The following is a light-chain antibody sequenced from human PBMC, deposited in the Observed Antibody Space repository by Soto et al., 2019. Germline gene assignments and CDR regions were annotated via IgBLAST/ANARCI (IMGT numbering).Light chain of an antibody. CDR1: QSVSSY. J-gene: IGKJ5*01. Sequence: SVLTQSTATLSLSPVERHNLSCSASQSVSSYLAWYQQKPGQAPRILIYDASNRATGIPARFSGSGSGTDFTLTISSLEPEDFAVYYCQQRSNWPPITFGQGTRLEI. V-gene: IGKV3-11*01. CDR3: QQRSNWPPIT. CDR2: DAS.